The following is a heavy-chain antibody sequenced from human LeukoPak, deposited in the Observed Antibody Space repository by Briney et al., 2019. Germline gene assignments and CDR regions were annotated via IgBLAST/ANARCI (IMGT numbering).Heavy chain of an antibody. V-gene: IGHV4-34*01. CDR2: INHSGST. CDR1: GGSFSGYY. CDR3: AREGNPYYKGMDV. D-gene: IGHD3-22*01. J-gene: IGHJ6*02. Sequence: TASETLSLTCAVYGGSFSGYYWSWIRQPPGKGLEWIGEINHSGSTNYNPSLKSRVTISLDTSKNQFSLKLSSVTAADTAVFYCAREGNPYYKGMDVWGQGTTVTVSS.